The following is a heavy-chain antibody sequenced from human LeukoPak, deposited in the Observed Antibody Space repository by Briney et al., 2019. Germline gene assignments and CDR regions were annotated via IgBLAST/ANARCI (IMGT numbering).Heavy chain of an antibody. CDR1: GIAFSNSI. D-gene: IGHD6-13*01. J-gene: IGHJ5*02. CDR3: LSSAWLGA. V-gene: IGHV3-64D*06. Sequence: GGSLRLSCAASGIAFSNSIMHWVRQAPGEGLEYVSLITSNGGGTYYADSVKGRFTISRDNSKNTLYLQMTSLRVEDTAVYYCLSSAWLGAWGQGTLVIVSS. CDR2: ITSNGGGT.